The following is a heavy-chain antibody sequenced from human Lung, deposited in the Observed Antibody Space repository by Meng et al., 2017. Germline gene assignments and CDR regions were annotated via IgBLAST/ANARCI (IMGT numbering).Heavy chain of an antibody. CDR3: ARGDQPWPHRFDP. CDR2: ITAGNGNT. V-gene: IGHV1-3*01. CDR1: GYTFTNYA. D-gene: IGHD6-19*01. Sequence: QFQFVLSGAEVKTPGASVRLSGMASGYTFTNYAIHWVRQAPGQRLEWMGWITAGNGNTKYSQKCQGRVTIIRDTSASTVYMELSSLRSEDTAVYYCARGDQPWPHRFDPWGQGTLVTVSS. J-gene: IGHJ5*02.